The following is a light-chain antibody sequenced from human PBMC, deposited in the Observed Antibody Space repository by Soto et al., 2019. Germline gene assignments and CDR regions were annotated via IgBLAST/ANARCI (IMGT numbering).Light chain of an antibody. J-gene: IGKJ5*01. CDR1: QSVSSSY. CDR2: GAS. V-gene: IGKV3-20*01. CDR3: QQYGSSPPIT. Sequence: EIVLTQSPGTLSLSPGERATLSCRASQSVSSSYLAWYQQQPGQAPRLLIYGASSRATGIPDRFSGSGSGTDFTLTISRLEPEDFALYYCQQYGSSPPITFGQGTRLEIK.